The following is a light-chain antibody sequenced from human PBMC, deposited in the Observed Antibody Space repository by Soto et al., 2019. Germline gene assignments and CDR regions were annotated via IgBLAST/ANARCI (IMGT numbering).Light chain of an antibody. J-gene: IGLJ2*01. CDR2: EVS. V-gene: IGLV2-23*02. CDR1: SSDVGSYNL. Sequence: QSVLTQPASVSGSPGQSITISCTGTSSDVGSYNLVSWYQQHPSKAPKLMIYEVSKRPSGVSNRFSGSKSGNTASLTVSGLQAEDEADYYCCSYAGSSTPVVFGGGTKVTVL. CDR3: CSYAGSSTPVV.